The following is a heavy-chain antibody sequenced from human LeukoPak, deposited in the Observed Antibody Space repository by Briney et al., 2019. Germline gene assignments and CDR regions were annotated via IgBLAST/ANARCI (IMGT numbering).Heavy chain of an antibody. Sequence: PGGSLRLSCAASGFTFSSYWMSWVRQAPGKGQEWVANIKQDGSEKYYVDSVKGRFTISRDNAKNSLYLQMNSLRAEDTAVYYCARDEGGSYTKTHDYWGQGTLVTVSS. CDR2: IKQDGSEK. D-gene: IGHD1-26*01. J-gene: IGHJ4*02. CDR1: GFTFSSYW. CDR3: ARDEGGSYTKTHDY. V-gene: IGHV3-7*01.